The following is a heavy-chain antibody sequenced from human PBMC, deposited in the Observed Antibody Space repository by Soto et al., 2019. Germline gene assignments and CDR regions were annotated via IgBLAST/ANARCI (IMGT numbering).Heavy chain of an antibody. CDR2: IYYSGST. Sequence: SETLSLTCTVSCGSISSGGYYWSWIRQHPGKGLEWIGYIYYSGSTYYNPSLKSRVTISVDTSKNQFSRKLSPVTAADTAVYYCARAPSVHYYGSGSRMDPYYYYMDVWVKGTTVTVSS. CDR3: ARAPSVHYYGSGSRMDPYYYYMDV. D-gene: IGHD3-10*01. CDR1: CGSISSGGYY. V-gene: IGHV4-31*03. J-gene: IGHJ6*03.